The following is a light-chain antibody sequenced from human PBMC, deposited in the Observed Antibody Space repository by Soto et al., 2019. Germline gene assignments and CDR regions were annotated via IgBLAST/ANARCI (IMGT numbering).Light chain of an antibody. CDR1: QSVRSSH. J-gene: IGKJ1*01. CDR3: QQYGSSGT. CDR2: GAS. Sequence: EIVLKQSLGTLSLSTGERATLSCRASQSVRSSHLAWYQQMPGQAPRLLIYGASNRATGIPDRFSGSGSGTDFTLTISRLEPEDFAVYYCQQYGSSGTFGQGTKVDIK. V-gene: IGKV3-20*01.